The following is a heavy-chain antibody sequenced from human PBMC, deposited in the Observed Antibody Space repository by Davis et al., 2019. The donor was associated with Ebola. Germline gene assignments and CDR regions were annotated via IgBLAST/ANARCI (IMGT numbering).Heavy chain of an antibody. Sequence: SETLSLTCTVSGGSISTPSYSWGWIRQPPGKGLDWIATIHDSGSTYYNPSLKSRVTISLDTSKNQVSLKLSSVTAADTAVYYCARDGVSSWALNWFDPWGQGTLVTVSS. J-gene: IGHJ5*02. CDR3: ARDGVSSWALNWFDP. CDR2: IHDSGST. CDR1: GGSISTPSYS. V-gene: IGHV4-39*02. D-gene: IGHD6-13*01.